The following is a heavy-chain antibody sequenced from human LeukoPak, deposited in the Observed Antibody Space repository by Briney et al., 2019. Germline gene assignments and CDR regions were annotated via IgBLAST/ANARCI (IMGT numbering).Heavy chain of an antibody. V-gene: IGHV3-23*01. CDR1: GFTFSTYA. D-gene: IGHD1-26*01. CDR3: VKLSGTYAYDVFGI. J-gene: IGHJ3*02. Sequence: GGSLRLSCAASGFTFSTYAMTWVRQTPGKGLEWVSGISGSGDSTYYTDSVRGRFTISRDNSMNTLYLQMNSLRAEDMAVYYCVKLSGTYAYDVFGIWGQGTMVTVSS. CDR2: ISGSGDST.